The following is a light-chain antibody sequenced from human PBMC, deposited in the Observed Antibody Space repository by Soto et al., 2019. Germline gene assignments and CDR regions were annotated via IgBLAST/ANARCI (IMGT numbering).Light chain of an antibody. CDR1: SSNIGAGYD. CDR2: GNS. J-gene: IGLJ1*01. V-gene: IGLV1-40*01. CDR3: QSYDSSLSGYYV. Sequence: QSVLTQLPSVSGAPGQRDTISCTGSSSNIGAGYDVHWYQQLPGAAPKLLIYGNSNRPSGVPDRFSGSKSGTSASLAITGLQAEDEADYYCQSYDSSLSGYYVFGTGTKVTVL.